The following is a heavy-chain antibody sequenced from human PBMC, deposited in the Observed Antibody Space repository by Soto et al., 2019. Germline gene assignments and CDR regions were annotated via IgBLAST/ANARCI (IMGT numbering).Heavy chain of an antibody. CDR2: INAGNGNT. J-gene: IGHJ4*02. Sequence: ASVKVSCKASGYTFTSYAMHWVRQAPGQRLEWMGWINAGNGNTKYSQKFQGRVTITRDTSASTAYMELSSLRSEDTAVYYCARDGRFLEWLLSFDYWGQGTLVTFSS. CDR1: GYTFTSYA. V-gene: IGHV1-3*01. CDR3: ARDGRFLEWLLSFDY. D-gene: IGHD3-3*01.